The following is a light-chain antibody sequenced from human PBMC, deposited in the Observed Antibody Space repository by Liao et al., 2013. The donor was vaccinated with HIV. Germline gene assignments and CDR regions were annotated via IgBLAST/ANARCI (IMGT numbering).Light chain of an antibody. CDR2: QDS. V-gene: IGLV3-1*01. Sequence: SYELTQPPSVSVSPGQTASITCSGDKLGNKYASWYQQKPGQSPVLVIYQDSKRPSGIPERFSGSNSGNTATLTISGTQAMDEADYYCQAWDSSTFNYVFGTGTKVTVL. CDR3: QAWDSSTFNYV. J-gene: IGLJ1*01. CDR1: KLGNKY.